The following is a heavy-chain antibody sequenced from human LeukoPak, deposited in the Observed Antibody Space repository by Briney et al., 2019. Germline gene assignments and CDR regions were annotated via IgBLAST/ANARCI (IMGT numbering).Heavy chain of an antibody. J-gene: IGHJ6*02. V-gene: IGHV3-23*01. CDR3: AKSGPVTTKGHYYYYYGMDV. CDR2: ISGSGGST. D-gene: IGHD4-17*01. Sequence: GGSLRLSCAASGFTFSSYAMSWVRQAPGKGLEWVSAISGSGGSTYYADSVKGRFTISRDNSKNTLYLQMNSLRAEDTAVYYCAKSGPVTTKGHYYYYYGMDVWGQGTRSPSP. CDR1: GFTFSSYA.